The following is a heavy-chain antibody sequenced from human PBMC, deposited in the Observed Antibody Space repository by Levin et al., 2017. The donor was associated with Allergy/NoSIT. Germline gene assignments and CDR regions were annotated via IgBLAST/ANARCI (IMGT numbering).Heavy chain of an antibody. V-gene: IGHV3-7*01. CDR2: IKQDGSET. Sequence: GGSLRRSCAASGFTFTTYWMTWVRQAPGKGLEWVANIKQDGSETYYVDSVKGRFTISRDNDKNSVYLQMNSLRVDDTAVYYCAREEGWGYHFGMDVWGQGTTVTVSS. CDR3: AREEGWGYHFGMDV. D-gene: IGHD6-19*01. J-gene: IGHJ6*02. CDR1: GFTFTTYW.